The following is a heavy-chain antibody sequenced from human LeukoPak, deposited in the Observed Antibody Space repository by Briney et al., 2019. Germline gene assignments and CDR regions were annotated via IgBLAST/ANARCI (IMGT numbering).Heavy chain of an antibody. Sequence: SSETLSLTCTVSGGSISSYYWSWIRQPAGKGLEWIGRIYTSGSTNYNASLKSRVSMSVDTSKNQFSLKLSSVTAADTAVFYCARENSGTYREFDYWGQGTLVTVSS. CDR1: GGSISSYY. V-gene: IGHV4-4*07. D-gene: IGHD1-26*01. J-gene: IGHJ4*02. CDR2: IYTSGST. CDR3: ARENSGTYREFDY.